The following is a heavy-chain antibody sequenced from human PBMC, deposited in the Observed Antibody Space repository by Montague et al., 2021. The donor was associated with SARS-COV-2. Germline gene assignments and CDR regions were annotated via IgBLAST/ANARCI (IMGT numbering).Heavy chain of an antibody. CDR3: ARGHLSVSMIVVVFTSASYYFVY. CDR1: GYSISDGYY. D-gene: IGHD3-22*01. V-gene: IGHV4-38-2*02. CDR2: IFQSGTT. J-gene: IGHJ4*02. Sequence: SETLSLTCTVSGYSISDGYYWVWIRQPPGKGLEWIGNIFQSGTTYYNPSLERRSTMSVDTSENQFSLKLTSVTAADTGLYFCARGHLSVSMIVVVFTSASYYFVYWGQGAQVTASS.